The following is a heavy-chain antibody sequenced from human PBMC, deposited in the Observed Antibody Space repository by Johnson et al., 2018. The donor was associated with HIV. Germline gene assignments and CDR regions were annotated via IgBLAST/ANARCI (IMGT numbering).Heavy chain of an antibody. J-gene: IGHJ3*02. Sequence: MQLVESGGGLVQPGGSLRLSCADSGFTFSSYWMNWVRQAPGKGLEWVSYISSSGRTIYYADSVKGGFTISRDNSKNTLYLQMNSLRAEDTALYYCARDFNSGSPDGAFDIWGQGTMVTVSS. CDR2: ISSSGRTI. D-gene: IGHD4-23*01. CDR1: GFTFSSYW. CDR3: ARDFNSGSPDGAFDI. V-gene: IGHV3-48*01.